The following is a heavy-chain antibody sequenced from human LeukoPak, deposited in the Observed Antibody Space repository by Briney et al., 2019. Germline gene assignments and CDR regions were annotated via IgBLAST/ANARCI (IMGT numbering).Heavy chain of an antibody. D-gene: IGHD6-19*01. Sequence: SETLSLTCTVSGGSLSSSSYYWGWIRQPPGKGLEWHGSIYYRGSTYYNLFRRSRVAISVDTYKNQLSLKLGSVNPADTAVYYCAKIGAVAGTYFQHWGQGTLVTVSS. CDR2: IYYRGST. CDR1: GGSLSSSSYY. V-gene: IGHV4-39*01. J-gene: IGHJ1*01. CDR3: AKIGAVAGTYFQH.